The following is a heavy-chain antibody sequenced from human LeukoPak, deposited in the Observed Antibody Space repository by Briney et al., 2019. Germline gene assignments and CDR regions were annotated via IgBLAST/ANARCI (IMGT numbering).Heavy chain of an antibody. V-gene: IGHV4-34*01. J-gene: IGHJ4*02. CDR3: AVQLWFGELMS. CDR2: INHSGST. CDR1: GGSFSGYY. Sequence: SETLSLTCAVYGGSFSGYYWSWIRQPPGKGLEWIGEINHSGSTNYNPSLKSRVTISVDTSKNQFSLKLSSVTAADTAAYYCAVQLWFGELMSWGQGTLVTVSS. D-gene: IGHD3-10*01.